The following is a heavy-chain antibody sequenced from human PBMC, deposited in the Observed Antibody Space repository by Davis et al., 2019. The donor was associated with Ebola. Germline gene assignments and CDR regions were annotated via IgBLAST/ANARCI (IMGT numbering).Heavy chain of an antibody. CDR1: GFSFSNFG. CDR3: ARDYTRGSSSSASDI. J-gene: IGHJ3*02. CDR2: IWYDGSIK. V-gene: IGHV3-33*01. Sequence: PGGSLRLSCAASGFSFSNFGMHWVRQAPGKGLEWVTIIWYDGSIKHYADSVKGRFTISRDNSKNTLYLQMNNLRAEDTAMYYCARDYTRGSSSSASDIWGQGTMVTVSS. D-gene: IGHD6-6*01.